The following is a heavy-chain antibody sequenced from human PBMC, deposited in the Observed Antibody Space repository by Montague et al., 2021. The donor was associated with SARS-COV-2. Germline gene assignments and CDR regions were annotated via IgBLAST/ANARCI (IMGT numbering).Heavy chain of an antibody. D-gene: IGHD2-15*01. V-gene: IGHV3-21*01. Sequence: SLRLSCAASGFTFSSFRMNWVRQAPGKRLEWVASISSESTYILYAESVRVRFTVSRDNAQNLLFLQMNSLRAEDTALYYCARFETSKFYSSGVDVWGQGTTVTVSS. CDR1: GFTFSSFR. CDR3: ARFETSKFYSSGVDV. CDR2: ISSESTYI. J-gene: IGHJ6*02.